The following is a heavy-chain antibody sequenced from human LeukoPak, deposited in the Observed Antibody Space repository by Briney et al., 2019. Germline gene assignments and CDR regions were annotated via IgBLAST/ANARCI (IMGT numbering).Heavy chain of an antibody. CDR2: IYYSGST. CDR1: GGSISSYY. J-gene: IGHJ2*01. V-gene: IGHV4-59*08. CDR3: ARAPGITIFGVVIEGWYFDL. Sequence: SETLSLTCTVSGGSISSYYWSWIRQPPGKGLEWIGYIYYSGSTNYNPSLKSRVTISVDTSKNQFSLKLSSVTAADTAVYYCARAPGITIFGVVIEGWYFDLWGRGTLVTVSS. D-gene: IGHD3-3*01.